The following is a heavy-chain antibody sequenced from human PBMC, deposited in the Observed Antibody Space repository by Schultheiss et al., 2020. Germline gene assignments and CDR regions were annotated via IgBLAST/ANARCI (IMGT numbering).Heavy chain of an antibody. CDR3: ARGWYSSSPFDY. D-gene: IGHD6-6*01. J-gene: IGHJ4*02. CDR1: GFTFGDYA. Sequence: GESLKISCTASGFTFGDYAMSWVRQAPGKGLEWVSSISSSSSYIYYADSVKGRFTISRDNAKNSLYLQMNSLRAEDTAVYYCARGWYSSSPFDYWGQGTLVTVSS. CDR2: ISSSSSYI. V-gene: IGHV3-21*04.